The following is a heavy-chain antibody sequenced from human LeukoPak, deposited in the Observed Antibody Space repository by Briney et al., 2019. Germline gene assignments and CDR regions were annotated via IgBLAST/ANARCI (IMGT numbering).Heavy chain of an antibody. Sequence: PGGSLRLSCAASGFTFSIYSMNWVRQAPGKGLEWVSSISSSSYIYYADSVKGRFTISRDNAKNSLYLQMNSLRAEDTAVYYCARESYYGGNSDYWGQGTLVTVSS. CDR1: GFTFSIYS. V-gene: IGHV3-21*01. CDR2: ISSSSYI. CDR3: ARESYYGGNSDY. D-gene: IGHD4-23*01. J-gene: IGHJ4*02.